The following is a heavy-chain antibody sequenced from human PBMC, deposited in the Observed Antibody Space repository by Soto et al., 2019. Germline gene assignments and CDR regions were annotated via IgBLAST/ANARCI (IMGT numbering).Heavy chain of an antibody. CDR2: INPNSGGT. Sequence: ASVKVSCKASGYTFTGYYMHWVRQAPGQGLDWMGWINPNSGGTNYAQKFQGWVTMTRDTSISTAYMELSRLRSDDTAVYYCARPIQYYFDTSAQSAWFDPWGQGTLVTVSS. CDR3: ARPIQYYFDTSAQSAWFDP. CDR1: GYTFTGYY. D-gene: IGHD3-22*01. J-gene: IGHJ5*02. V-gene: IGHV1-2*04.